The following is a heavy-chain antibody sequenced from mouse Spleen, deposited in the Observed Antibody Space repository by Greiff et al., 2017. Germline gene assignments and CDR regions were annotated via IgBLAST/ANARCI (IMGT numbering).Heavy chain of an antibody. J-gene: IGHJ2*01. V-gene: IGHV5-9*04. CDR3: ARRFITTVVEFFDY. CDR1: GFTFSSYA. Sequence: EVKLVESGGGLVKRGGSLKLSCAASGFTFSSYAMSWVRQTPEKRLEWVATISSGGGNTYYPDSVKGRFTISRDNAKNTLYLQMSSLKSEDTAMYYCARRFITTVVEFFDYWGQGTTLTVSS. D-gene: IGHD1-1*01. CDR2: ISSGGGNT.